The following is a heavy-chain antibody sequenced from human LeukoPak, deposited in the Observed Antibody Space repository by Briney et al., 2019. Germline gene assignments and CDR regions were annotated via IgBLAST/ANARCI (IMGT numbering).Heavy chain of an antibody. V-gene: IGHV3-74*01. J-gene: IGHJ1*01. D-gene: IGHD3-10*01. CDR3: AKENTPMASPWYFED. CDR1: GFTFSSYW. CDR2: INSDGSST. Sequence: GGSLRLSCAASGFTFSSYWMHWVRQAPGKGLVWVSRINSDGSSTSYADSVKGRFTISRDNARNTLYLQMSSLRDEDTAVYYCAKENTPMASPWYFEDWGPGTLVTVSS.